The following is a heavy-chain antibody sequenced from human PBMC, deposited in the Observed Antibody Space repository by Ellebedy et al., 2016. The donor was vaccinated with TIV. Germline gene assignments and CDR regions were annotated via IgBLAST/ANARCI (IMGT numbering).Heavy chain of an antibody. Sequence: PGGSLRLSCAASGFSFTSDWMSWVRQAPGKGLEWVAHIKTDGSETYYVDSVKGRFTISRENAKNALFLQMDGLRVDDSAVYYCVGFGVFNLWGQGAPVTVSS. CDR3: VGFGVFNL. D-gene: IGHD3-3*01. J-gene: IGHJ5*02. CDR2: IKTDGSET. CDR1: GFSFTSDW. V-gene: IGHV3-7*01.